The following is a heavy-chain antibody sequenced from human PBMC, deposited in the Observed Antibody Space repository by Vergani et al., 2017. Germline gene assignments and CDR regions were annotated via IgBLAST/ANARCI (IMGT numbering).Heavy chain of an antibody. V-gene: IGHV4-61*02. CDR2: ISASGNA. D-gene: IGHD4-23*01. Sequence: QVQLQASGPGRVKPSQTLSPTCTMSGGSTSAGYYFWSWIRQPAGKGLEWLGHISASGNASHSPSLKTRVSMSVDTSKNQFSLTVTSVTAADTAIYFCARRSGVYYRGGKVHPLRTACDVWGHGTVVTVSS. J-gene: IGHJ3*01. CDR1: GGSTSAGYYF. CDR3: ARRSGVYYRGGKVHPLRTACDV.